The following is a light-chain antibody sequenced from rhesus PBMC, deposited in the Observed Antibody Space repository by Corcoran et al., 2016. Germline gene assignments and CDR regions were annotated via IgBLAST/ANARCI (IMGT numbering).Light chain of an antibody. J-gene: IGKJ3*01. CDR2: AAS. CDR3: LQGYSTPFT. Sequence: DIQMTQSPSSLSASVGDRVTITCRASQGISAYLSWAQQKPGKTPKRLIYAASSLESGVPSRFSGSGSRTEFPLTISSLQPEDFAAYYCLQGYSTPFTFGPGTKLDIK. V-gene: IGKV1-36*02. CDR1: QGISAY.